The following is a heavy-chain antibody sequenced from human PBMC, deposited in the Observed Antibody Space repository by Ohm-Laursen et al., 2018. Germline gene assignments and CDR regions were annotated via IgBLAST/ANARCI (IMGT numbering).Heavy chain of an antibody. J-gene: IGHJ4*02. CDR2: IYTGGTT. CDR3: ARASSSIAVAGLDY. CDR1: EFTVSSNF. V-gene: IGHV3-53*01. D-gene: IGHD6-19*01. Sequence: SLRLSCAASEFTVSSNFMSWVRQAPGKGLEWVSIIYTGGTTYYADSVKGRFTISRDNSKNTLYLQMNSLRAEDTAVYYCARASSSIAVAGLDYWGQGTLVTVSS.